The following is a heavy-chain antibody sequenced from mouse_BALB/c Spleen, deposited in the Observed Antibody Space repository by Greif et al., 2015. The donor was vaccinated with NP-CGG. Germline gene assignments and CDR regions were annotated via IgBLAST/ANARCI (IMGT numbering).Heavy chain of an antibody. J-gene: IGHJ2*01. D-gene: IGHD2-4*01. CDR3: ARYDYVNY. CDR2: ISSGGSYT. CDR1: GFTFSSYA. V-gene: IGHV5-9-3*01. Sequence: EVQRVESGGGLVKPGGSLKLSCAASGFTFSSYAMSWVRQTPEKRLEWVATISSGGSYTYYPDSVKGRFTISRDNAKNTLYLQMSSLRSEDTAMYYCARYDYVNYWGQGTTLTVSS.